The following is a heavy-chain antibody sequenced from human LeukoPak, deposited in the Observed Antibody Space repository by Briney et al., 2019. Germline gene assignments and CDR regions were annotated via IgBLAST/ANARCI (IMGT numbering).Heavy chain of an antibody. Sequence: SETLSLTCTVSGVSMSSSPYYWGWLRQPPGKGLEWIGTIYDSGNTNYNPSLRSRLTISVDTSRNQFSLKLSSVTAADTAVYYCARHDCDSSRCSVNWFDPWGQGTLVTVSS. CDR2: IYDSGNT. CDR1: GVSMSSSPYY. V-gene: IGHV4-39*01. J-gene: IGHJ5*02. D-gene: IGHD2/OR15-2a*01. CDR3: ARHDCDSSRCSVNWFDP.